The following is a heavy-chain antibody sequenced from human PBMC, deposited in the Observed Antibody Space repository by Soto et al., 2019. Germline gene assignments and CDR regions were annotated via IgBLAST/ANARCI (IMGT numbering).Heavy chain of an antibody. Sequence: ASVKVSCKASGYTFTSYGISWVRQAPGQGLEWMGWISAYNGNTNYAQKLQGRVTMTTDTSTSTAYMELRSLRSDDTAVYYCARDKYHYVWGSYRPYYFDYWGQGTLVTVSS. CDR1: GYTFTSYG. D-gene: IGHD3-16*02. CDR2: ISAYNGNT. CDR3: ARDKYHYVWGSYRPYYFDY. J-gene: IGHJ4*02. V-gene: IGHV1-18*01.